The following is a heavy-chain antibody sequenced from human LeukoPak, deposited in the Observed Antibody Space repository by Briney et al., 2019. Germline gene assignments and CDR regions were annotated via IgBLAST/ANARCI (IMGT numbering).Heavy chain of an antibody. V-gene: IGHV3-15*01. J-gene: IGHJ4*02. Sequence: PGGSLRLSCAASGFSVSNAWMSWVRQAPGKGLEWVGRIKSKTDGGTTDYAAPVKGRFSISRDDSENTLYLQMNSLKTEDTAVYYCTTASTVTYYFEHWGQGTLVTVSS. CDR2: IKSKTDGGTT. CDR1: GFSVSNAW. D-gene: IGHD4-17*01. CDR3: TTASTVTYYFEH.